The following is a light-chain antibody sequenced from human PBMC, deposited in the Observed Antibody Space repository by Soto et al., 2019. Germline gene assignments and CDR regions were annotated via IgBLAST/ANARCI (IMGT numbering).Light chain of an antibody. V-gene: IGLV1-40*01. Sequence: SVLTQPPAVSEAPGQRVTISCTGSNSNIGAGYEVHWFQQLPGTAPKLLIYGNTNRPSGVPDRFSGSKSGTSASLAITGLQLEDEADYSCQSSDRSLSVLYVFGPGPTVTVL. CDR2: GNT. J-gene: IGLJ1*01. CDR1: NSNIGAGYE. CDR3: QSSDRSLSVLYV.